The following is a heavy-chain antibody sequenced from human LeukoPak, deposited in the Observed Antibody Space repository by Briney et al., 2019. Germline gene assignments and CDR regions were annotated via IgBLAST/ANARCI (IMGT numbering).Heavy chain of an antibody. CDR2: ISSNGGTT. CDR3: ARGVAVVNYFDY. V-gene: IGHV3-64*04. D-gene: IGHD4-23*01. Sequence: GGSLRLSCSASGFAFSTYPMHWVRQAPGKGLEYVSAISSNGGTTYYADSVKGRFTISRDNAKNTLYLQMNSLRAEDTAVYYCARGVAVVNYFDYWGQGTLVTVSS. J-gene: IGHJ4*02. CDR1: GFAFSTYP.